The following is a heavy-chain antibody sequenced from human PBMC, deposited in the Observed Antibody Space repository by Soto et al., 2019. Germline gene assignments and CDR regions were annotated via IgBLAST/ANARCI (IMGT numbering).Heavy chain of an antibody. CDR2: IYYSGST. CDR3: ARHYNRNYGLFYIDY. V-gene: IGHV4-59*08. D-gene: IGHD1-7*01. Sequence: SETLSLTCTVSGGSISSYYWSWIRQSPGKGLEWIGYIYYSGSTKYKPSLKSRVTISVDTSKNQFSLKVSSATAADTAVYYCARHYNRNYGLFYIDYWGLGALVTVSP. J-gene: IGHJ4*02. CDR1: GGSISSYY.